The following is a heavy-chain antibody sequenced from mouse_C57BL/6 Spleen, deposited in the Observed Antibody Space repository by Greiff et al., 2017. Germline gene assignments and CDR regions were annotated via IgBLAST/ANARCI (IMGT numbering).Heavy chain of an antibody. Sequence: EVHLVESGPELVKPGASVKIPCKASGYTFTDYNMDWVKQSHGKSLEWIGDINPNNGGTIYNQKFKGKATLTVDKSSSTAYMELRSLTSEDTAVYYCARRHSAWFAYWGQGTLVTVSA. J-gene: IGHJ3*01. D-gene: IGHD3-1*01. CDR2: INPNNGGT. CDR3: ARRHSAWFAY. CDR1: GYTFTDYN. V-gene: IGHV1-18*01.